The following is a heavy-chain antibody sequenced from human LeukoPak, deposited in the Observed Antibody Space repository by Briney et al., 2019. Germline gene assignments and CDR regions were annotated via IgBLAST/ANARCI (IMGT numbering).Heavy chain of an antibody. CDR3: TRDYSSSSRRAFDI. CDR2: ITTTGSTM. J-gene: IGHJ3*02. V-gene: IGHV3-48*01. Sequence: GGSLRLSCAASGFTLTTYSMNWVRQAPGKGLEWVSYITTTGSTMYYADSVKGRFTISRDNAKNSLYLQMNSLRAEDTAMYFCTRDYSSSSRRAFDIWGQGTMVSVSS. CDR1: GFTLTTYS. D-gene: IGHD6-6*01.